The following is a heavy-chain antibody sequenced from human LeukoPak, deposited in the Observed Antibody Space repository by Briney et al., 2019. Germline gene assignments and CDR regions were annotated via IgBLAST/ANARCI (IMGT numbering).Heavy chain of an antibody. D-gene: IGHD3-10*01. V-gene: IGHV1-8*01. J-gene: IGHJ4*02. CDR2: MNPTSGHT. Sequence: GASVKVSCKASGYTFTSYDINWVRQATGQGLEWMGWMNPTSGHTGYARNFQGRVTMTRDTSISTAYMELNSLTSEDTAVYYCARSPVGVRKKHDFWGQGTLVIVSS. CDR1: GYTFTSYD. CDR3: ARSPVGVRKKHDF.